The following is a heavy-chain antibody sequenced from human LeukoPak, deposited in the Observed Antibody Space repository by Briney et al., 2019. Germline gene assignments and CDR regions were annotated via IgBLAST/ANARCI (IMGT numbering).Heavy chain of an antibody. J-gene: IGHJ3*02. CDR2: IYYSGST. CDR3: ARSGIVVVITTKDAFDI. V-gene: IGHV4-39*07. Sequence: PSETLSLTCTVSGGSISSSSYYWGWIRQPPGKGLEWIGSIYYSGSTNYNPSLKSRVTISVDTSKNQFSLKLSSVTAADTAVYYCARSGIVVVITTKDAFDIWGQGTMVTVSS. D-gene: IGHD3-22*01. CDR1: GGSISSSSYY.